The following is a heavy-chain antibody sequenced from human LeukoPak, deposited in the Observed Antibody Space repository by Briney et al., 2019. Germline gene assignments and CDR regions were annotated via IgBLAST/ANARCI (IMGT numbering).Heavy chain of an antibody. J-gene: IGHJ4*02. Sequence: SETLSLTCSVSDGSISGYYWSWIRQPAGKGLEWIGRMHTSGSSNYNVSLKGRITMSVDTSRNQFALRLSSVTAADTAIYYCARDLGSGWYDYWGQGTLVTVSS. CDR3: ARDLGSGWYDY. D-gene: IGHD6-13*01. CDR2: MHTSGSS. CDR1: DGSISGYY. V-gene: IGHV4-4*07.